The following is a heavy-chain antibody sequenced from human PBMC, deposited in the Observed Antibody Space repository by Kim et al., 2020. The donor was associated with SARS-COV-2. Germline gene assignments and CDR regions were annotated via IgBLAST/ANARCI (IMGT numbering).Heavy chain of an antibody. CDR3: AREPGKTGIVVVPAATSQDGMDV. CDR2: ISSSSSYI. D-gene: IGHD2-2*01. Sequence: GGSLRLSCAASGFTFSSYSMNWVRQAPGKGLEWVSSISSSSSYIYYADSVKGRFTISRDNAKNSLYLQMNSLRAEDTAVYYCAREPGKTGIVVVPAATSQDGMDVWGQGTTGTVSS. J-gene: IGHJ6*02. V-gene: IGHV3-21*01. CDR1: GFTFSSYS.